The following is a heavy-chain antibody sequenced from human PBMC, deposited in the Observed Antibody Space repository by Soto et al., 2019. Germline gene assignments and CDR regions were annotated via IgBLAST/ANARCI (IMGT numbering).Heavy chain of an antibody. CDR3: ARLTTGYCSGGSCPPPY. Sequence: PSETLSLTCTVSGGSISSGNYYWSWIRQPPGKGLEWIGFISYSGTTHYSASLRSRVSISVDTSKKQFSLDLSSVTAADTAVYYCARLTTGYCSGGSCPPPYWGQGTLVTVSS. CDR1: GGSISSGNYY. V-gene: IGHV4-30-4*01. D-gene: IGHD2-15*01. CDR2: ISYSGTT. J-gene: IGHJ4*02.